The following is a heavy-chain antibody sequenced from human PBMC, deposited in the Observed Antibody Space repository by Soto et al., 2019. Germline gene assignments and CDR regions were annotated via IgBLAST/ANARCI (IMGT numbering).Heavy chain of an antibody. CDR3: ASSGIVGREVNTWFDP. V-gene: IGHV4-59*01. CDR2: ISYRGST. Sequence: SETLSLTCTVSAGSITTSYWSWIRQPLGKALEWIGYISYRGSTNYNPSLKSRLTISIDTSKSQISLKLTSMTTADTAVYYCASSGIVGREVNTWFDPWGQGTLVTAPQ. J-gene: IGHJ5*02. D-gene: IGHD3-22*01. CDR1: AGSITTSY.